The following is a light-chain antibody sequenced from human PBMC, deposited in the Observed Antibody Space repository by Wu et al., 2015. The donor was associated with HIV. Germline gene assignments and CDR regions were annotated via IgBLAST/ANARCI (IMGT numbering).Light chain of an antibody. V-gene: IGKV1-33*01. Sequence: IQMTQSPSSPSASAGDRVTFTCQASHDINNYLNWYQQKPGKAPKLLIYDASNLETGVPSRFSGSASGTDFTFTINSLQPEDIGTYFCQQSDSLPYTFGQGTKLEIK. CDR2: DAS. CDR1: HDINNY. CDR3: QQSDSLPYT. J-gene: IGKJ2*01.